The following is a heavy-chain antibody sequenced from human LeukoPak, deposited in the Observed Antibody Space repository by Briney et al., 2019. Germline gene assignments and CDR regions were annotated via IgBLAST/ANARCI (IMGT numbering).Heavy chain of an antibody. V-gene: IGHV3-20*04. D-gene: IGHD4-17*01. CDR1: GFSFSSYA. J-gene: IGHJ6*03. Sequence: GGSLRLSCATSGFSFSSYAMSWVRQAPGKGLEWVSGINWNGGSTGYADSVKGRFTISRDNAKNSLYLQMNSLRAEDTALYYCARHGDYARYYYYMDVWGKGTTVTVSS. CDR3: ARHGDYARYYYYMDV. CDR2: INWNGGST.